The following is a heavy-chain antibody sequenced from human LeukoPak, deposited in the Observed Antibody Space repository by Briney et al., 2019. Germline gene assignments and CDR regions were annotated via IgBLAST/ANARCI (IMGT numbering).Heavy chain of an antibody. CDR3: AKSPQGYCSSTSCRWYNWFDP. Sequence: SETLSLTCAVYGGSFSGYYWSWIRQPPGKGLEWIGEINHSGSTNYNPSLKSRVTISVDTSKNQFSLKLSSVTAADTAVYYCAKSPQGYCSSTSCRWYNWFDPGGQGTLVTVSS. CDR2: INHSGST. J-gene: IGHJ5*02. D-gene: IGHD2-2*01. V-gene: IGHV4-34*01. CDR1: GGSFSGYY.